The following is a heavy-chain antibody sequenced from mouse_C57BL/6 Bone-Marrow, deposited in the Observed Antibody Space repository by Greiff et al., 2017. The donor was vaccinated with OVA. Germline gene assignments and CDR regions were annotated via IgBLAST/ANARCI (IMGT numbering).Heavy chain of an antibody. Sequence: QVQLQQSGAELVRPGTSVKVSCKASGYAFTNYLIEWVKQRPGQGLEWIGVINPGSGGTNYNEKFKGKATLTADQSSSTAYRQLSSLTSEDSAVYFCARVKDGWGQGTSVTVSS. CDR3: ARVKDG. V-gene: IGHV1-54*01. D-gene: IGHD2-3*01. J-gene: IGHJ4*01. CDR2: INPGSGGT. CDR1: GYAFTNYL.